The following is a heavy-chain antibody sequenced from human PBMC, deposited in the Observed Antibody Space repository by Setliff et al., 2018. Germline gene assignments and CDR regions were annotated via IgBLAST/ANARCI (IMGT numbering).Heavy chain of an antibody. J-gene: IGHJ4*02. Sequence: PSETLSLTCTVSRGSISSSYWSWIRLPPGKGLEWIGYMYTSGTTEYNPSLNSRVTMTSDTSTNTVYLEVNSLRAEDTAVYYCARDSTELGHVYYASGSYPIDYWGQGTLVTVSS. CDR1: RGSISSSY. CDR2: MYTSGTT. D-gene: IGHD3-10*01. CDR3: ARDSTELGHVYYASGSYPIDY. V-gene: IGHV4-4*08.